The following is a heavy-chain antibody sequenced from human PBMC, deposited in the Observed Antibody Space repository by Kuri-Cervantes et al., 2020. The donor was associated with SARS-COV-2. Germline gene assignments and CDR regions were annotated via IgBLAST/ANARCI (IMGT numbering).Heavy chain of an antibody. Sequence: GESLKISCAASGFTFYNAWMSWVRQAPGKGLEWVGRIKSKPDGGATEYAAPVKGRFTFSRDDSKNTLYLQMNSLKTEDTAVYYCTSGRIADRLGAFDIWGQGTRGT. D-gene: IGHD2-21*01. CDR1: GFTFYNAW. CDR3: TSGRIADRLGAFDI. J-gene: IGHJ3*02. CDR2: IKSKPDGGAT. V-gene: IGHV3-15*01.